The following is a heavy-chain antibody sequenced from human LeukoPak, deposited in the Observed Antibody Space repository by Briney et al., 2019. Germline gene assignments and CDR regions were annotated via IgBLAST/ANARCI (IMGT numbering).Heavy chain of an antibody. CDR1: GFTFDDYD. CDR2: IDSGSSFI. V-gene: IGHV3-21*01. Sequence: GGSLRLSCAASGFTFDDYDMSWVRQAPGKGLEWVSVIDSGSSFIFYADSVKGRFTISRDNAKNSLYLQLNSLTAEDTGVYFCAREVRSGSPPYFDFWGQGTLVTVSS. D-gene: IGHD3-10*01. J-gene: IGHJ4*02. CDR3: AREVRSGSPPYFDF.